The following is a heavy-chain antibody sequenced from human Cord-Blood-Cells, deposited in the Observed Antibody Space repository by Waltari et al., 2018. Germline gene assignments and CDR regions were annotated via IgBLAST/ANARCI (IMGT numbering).Heavy chain of an antibody. CDR1: GYTFTDYY. V-gene: IGHV1-69-2*01. CDR3: ATARVSWGSYRYAFDI. D-gene: IGHD3-16*02. Sequence: EVQLVQSGAEVKKPGATVKISCKVSGYTFTDYYMHWVQQAPGKGLEWMGPGDPEDGETICAEKVQGRVTITADTSTDTAYIGLSSLRSEDTAVYYCATARVSWGSYRYAFDIWGQGTMVTVSS. CDR2: GDPEDGET. J-gene: IGHJ3*02.